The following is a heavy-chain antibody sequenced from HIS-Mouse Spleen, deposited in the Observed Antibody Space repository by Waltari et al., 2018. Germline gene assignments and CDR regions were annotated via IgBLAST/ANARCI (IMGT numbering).Heavy chain of an antibody. V-gene: IGHV4-39*07. Sequence: QLQLQESGPGLVKPSETLSLTCTVSGGSISSSSYYWGWIRQPPGEGLEWIGSIYYSGGTYYNPALKSRVTISVDTSKNQFSLKLSSVTAADTAVYYCASGVVVAATAVHFDYWGQGTLVTVSS. CDR1: GGSISSSSYY. D-gene: IGHD2-15*01. J-gene: IGHJ4*02. CDR3: ASGVVVAATAVHFDY. CDR2: IYYSGGT.